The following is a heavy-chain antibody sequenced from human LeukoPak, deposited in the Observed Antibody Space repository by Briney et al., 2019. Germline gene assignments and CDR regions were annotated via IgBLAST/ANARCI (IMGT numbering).Heavy chain of an antibody. V-gene: IGHV3-9*03. CDR3: AKDFGSYYYDSSGPSFDY. CDR1: GFTFDDYA. J-gene: IGHJ4*02. Sequence: GRSLRLSCAASGFTFDDYAMHWVRQAPGKGLEWVSGISWNSGSIGYADSVKGRFTISRDNAKNSLYLQMNSLRAEDMALYYCAKDFGSYYYDSSGPSFDYWGQGTLVTVSS. CDR2: ISWNSGSI. D-gene: IGHD3-22*01.